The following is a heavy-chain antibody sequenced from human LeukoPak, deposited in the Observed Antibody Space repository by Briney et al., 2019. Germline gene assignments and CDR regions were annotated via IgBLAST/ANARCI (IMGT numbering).Heavy chain of an antibody. D-gene: IGHD3-10*01. CDR1: GGSISSYY. J-gene: IGHJ4*02. CDR2: IYYSGST. V-gene: IGHV4-59*01. CDR3: ARGTNYYGSGSYHFDY. Sequence: SETLSLTCTVSGGSISSYYWSWIRQPPGKGLEWIGYIYYSGSTNYNPSLKSRVTISVDTSKNQFSLKLSSVTAADTAVYYCARGTNYYGSGSYHFDYWAREPWSPSPQ.